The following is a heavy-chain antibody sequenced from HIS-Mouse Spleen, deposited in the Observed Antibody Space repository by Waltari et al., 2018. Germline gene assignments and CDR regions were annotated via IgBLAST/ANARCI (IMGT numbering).Heavy chain of an antibody. CDR3: AKVDSFAAAGTVDY. CDR1: GFTFSSYG. V-gene: IGHV3-30*18. D-gene: IGHD6-13*01. Sequence: QVQLVESGGGVVQPGRSLRLSCAASGFTFSSYGMHWVRASPGKGLEWVAVISNDGSNKYYADSVKGRFTISRDNSKNTLYLQMNSLRAEDTAVYYCAKVDSFAAAGTVDYWGQGTLVTVSS. J-gene: IGHJ4*02. CDR2: ISNDGSNK.